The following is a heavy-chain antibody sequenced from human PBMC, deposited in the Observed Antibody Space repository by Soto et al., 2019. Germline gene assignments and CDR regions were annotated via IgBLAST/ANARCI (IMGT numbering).Heavy chain of an antibody. J-gene: IGHJ4*02. D-gene: IGHD6-19*01. CDR1: GFTFSSHA. CDR3: AKDSAVAGIWYFDY. Sequence: EVQLLESGGGLVQPGGSLRFSCAASGFTFSSHAMSWVRQAPGKGLEWVSAISGSGGSTYYADSVKGRVTISRDNSKNPLNLQTGILRSEDTAVYYCAKDSAVAGIWYFDYWGQGTLVTVSS. V-gene: IGHV3-23*01. CDR2: ISGSGGST.